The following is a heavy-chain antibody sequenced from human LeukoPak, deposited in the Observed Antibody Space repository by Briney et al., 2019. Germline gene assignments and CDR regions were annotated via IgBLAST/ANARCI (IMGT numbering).Heavy chain of an antibody. CDR2: ISSSSSYI. CDR3: ARESTVTTSDY. V-gene: IGHV3-21*01. CDR1: GFTFSSYS. D-gene: IGHD4-17*01. Sequence: GGSLRLSCAASGFTFSSYSMNWVRQAPGKGLEWVSSISSSSSYIYYADPVKGRFTISRDNAKNSLYLQMNSLRAEDTAVYYCARESTVTTSDYWGQGTLVTVSS. J-gene: IGHJ4*02.